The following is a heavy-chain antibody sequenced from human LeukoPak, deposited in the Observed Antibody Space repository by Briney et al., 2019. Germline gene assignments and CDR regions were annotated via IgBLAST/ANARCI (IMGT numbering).Heavy chain of an antibody. D-gene: IGHD7-27*01. CDR2: IWFDGSNK. V-gene: IGHV3-33*01. CDR3: ARDRDWGCSYCSY. Sequence: PGRSLRLSCAASGFTFSSYGMHWVRQAPGKGPEWVAVIWFDGSNKYYADSVKGRFTISRDNPKNTLYLQMNSLRAEDTAVYYCARDRDWGCSYCSYWGQGTLVTVSS. J-gene: IGHJ4*02. CDR1: GFTFSSYG.